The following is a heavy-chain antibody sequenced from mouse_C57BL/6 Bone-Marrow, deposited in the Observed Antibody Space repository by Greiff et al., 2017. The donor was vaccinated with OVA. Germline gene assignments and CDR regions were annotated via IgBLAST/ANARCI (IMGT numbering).Heavy chain of an antibody. CDR1: GYTFTSYW. CDR3: AWGYDGYYDRAMDY. V-gene: IGHV1-59*01. Sequence: QVQLQQPGAELVRPGTSVKLSCKASGYTFTSYWMHWVKQRPGQGLEWIGVIDPSDSYTNYNQKFKGKATLTVDTSSSTAYMQLSSLTSEDSAVYYCAWGYDGYYDRAMDYWGQGTSVTVSS. CDR2: IDPSDSYT. J-gene: IGHJ4*01. D-gene: IGHD2-3*01.